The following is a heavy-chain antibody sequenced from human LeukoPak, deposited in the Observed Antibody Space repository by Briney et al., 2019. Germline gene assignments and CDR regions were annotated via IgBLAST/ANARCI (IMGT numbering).Heavy chain of an antibody. CDR2: ISYDGSNK. J-gene: IGHJ3*02. V-gene: IGHV3-30-3*01. Sequence: GGSLRLSCAASGFTFSSYAMHWVRQAPGKGLEWVAVISYDGSNKYYADSVKGRFTISRDNSKNTLYLQMNSLRAEDTAVYYCARDYPWLEFVPAFDIWGQGTMVTVSS. CDR3: ARDYPWLEFVPAFDI. D-gene: IGHD3-22*01. CDR1: GFTFSSYA.